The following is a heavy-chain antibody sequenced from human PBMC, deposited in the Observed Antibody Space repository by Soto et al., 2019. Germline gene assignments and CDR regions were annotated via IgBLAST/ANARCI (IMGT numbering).Heavy chain of an antibody. CDR3: VRGRGDYDVP. D-gene: IGHD4-17*01. CDR2: IYYSGST. V-gene: IGHV4-61*01. CDR1: GGSVSSGSYY. J-gene: IGHJ5*02. Sequence: QVQLQESGPGLVKPSETLSLTCTVSGGSVSSGSYYWSWIRQPPGKGLEWIGYIYYSGSTNYNPSLKSRVTISVDTSKNQFSLKLSSVTAADTAVYYCVRGRGDYDVPWGQGTLVTVSS.